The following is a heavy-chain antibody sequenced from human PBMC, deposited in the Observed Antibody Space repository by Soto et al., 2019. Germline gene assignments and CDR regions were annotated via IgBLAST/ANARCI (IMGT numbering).Heavy chain of an antibody. CDR3: ARDQSPHYYYYGMDV. CDR2: INPSGGST. J-gene: IGHJ6*02. V-gene: IGHV1-46*01. CDR1: GYTFTSYY. Sequence: ASVKVSCKASGYTFTSYYMHWVRQAPGQGLEWMGIINPSGGSTSYAQKFQGRVTMTRDTSTSTVYMELSSLRSEDTALYYCARDQSPHYYYYGMDVWGQGTTVTVSS.